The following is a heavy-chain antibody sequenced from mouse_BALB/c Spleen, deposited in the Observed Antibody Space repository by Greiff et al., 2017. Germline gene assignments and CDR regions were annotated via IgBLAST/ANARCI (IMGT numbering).Heavy chain of an antibody. CDR1: GYAFTNYL. CDR3: ARKTYGNSFAY. Sequence: VQLQQSGAELVRPGTSVKVSCKASGYAFTNYLIEWVKQRPGQGLEWIGVINPGSGGTNYNEKFKGKATLTADKSSSTAYMQLSSLTSDDSAVYFCARKTYGNSFAYWGQGTLVTVSA. V-gene: IGHV1-54*01. J-gene: IGHJ3*01. CDR2: INPGSGGT. D-gene: IGHD2-1*01.